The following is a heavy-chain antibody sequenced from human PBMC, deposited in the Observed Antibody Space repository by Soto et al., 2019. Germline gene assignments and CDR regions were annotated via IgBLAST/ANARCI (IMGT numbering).Heavy chain of an antibody. D-gene: IGHD1-7*01. J-gene: IGHJ6*02. CDR3: AREGWNYVEYYYGMDV. V-gene: IGHV4-34*01. CDR2: INHSGST. Sequence: SETLSLTCAVYGGSFSGYYWSWIRQPPGKGLEWIGEINHSGSTNYNPSLKSRVTISVDTSKNQFSLKLSSVTAADTAVYYCAREGWNYVEYYYGMDVWGQGTTVTV. CDR1: GGSFSGYY.